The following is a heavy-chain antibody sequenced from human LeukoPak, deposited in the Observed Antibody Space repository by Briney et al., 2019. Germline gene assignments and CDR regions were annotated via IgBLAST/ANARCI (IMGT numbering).Heavy chain of an antibody. V-gene: IGHV3-66*02. CDR1: GFTVSTTY. D-gene: IGHD1-26*01. Sequence: GGSLRLSCAASGFTVSTTYLSWVRQAPGKGLEWVSVVYSGGNTYYTDSVKGRFTISRDNSKNTLYLQMNSLRAEDTAVYYCASNGENSGTFLQFDCWGQGTLVTVSS. J-gene: IGHJ4*02. CDR3: ASNGENSGTFLQFDC. CDR2: VYSGGNT.